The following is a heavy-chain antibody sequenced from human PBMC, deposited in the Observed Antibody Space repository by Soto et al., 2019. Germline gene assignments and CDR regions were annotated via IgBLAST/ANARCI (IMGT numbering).Heavy chain of an antibody. CDR3: ARSETFDI. CDR1: GGSISSTPYY. V-gene: IGHV4-39*02. Sequence: QLRLQESGPGLVKPSETLSLTCTVSGGSISSTPYYWTWIRQPPGKGLEWIGNFYYSGSTSYNPSLKSRVIISVDTSKNHFSLKLTSVTAADTALYYCARSETFDIWGPGTMVTVSS. CDR2: FYYSGST. J-gene: IGHJ3*02.